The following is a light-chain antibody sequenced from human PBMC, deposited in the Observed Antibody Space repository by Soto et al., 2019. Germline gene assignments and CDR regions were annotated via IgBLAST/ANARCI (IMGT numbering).Light chain of an antibody. Sequence: QSVLTQPASVSGSPGQSITISCTGTSSDVGGYNYVSWYQQHPGKAPKLMIYDVSNRPSGVSNRFSGSKSGNTASLTISGLQAEDEADYYCNSYTSSRTLVGTGTKVPVL. J-gene: IGLJ1*01. CDR3: NSYTSSRTL. CDR2: DVS. CDR1: SSDVGGYNY. V-gene: IGLV2-14*01.